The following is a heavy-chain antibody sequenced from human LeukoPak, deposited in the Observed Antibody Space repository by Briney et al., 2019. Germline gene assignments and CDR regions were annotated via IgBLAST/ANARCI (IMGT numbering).Heavy chain of an antibody. D-gene: IGHD1-26*01. CDR2: ISGSGAGT. V-gene: IGHV3-23*01. J-gene: IGHJ4*02. Sequence: GGSLRLSCAASGFTFSSYGMSWVRQAPGKGLEWVSAISGSGAGTYYADSMKGRFTISRDNSRNTLYLQMNSLRAEDTAVYYCAKDQFSIVGDNLLDDYWGQGTLVTVSS. CDR3: AKDQFSIVGDNLLDDY. CDR1: GFTFSSYG.